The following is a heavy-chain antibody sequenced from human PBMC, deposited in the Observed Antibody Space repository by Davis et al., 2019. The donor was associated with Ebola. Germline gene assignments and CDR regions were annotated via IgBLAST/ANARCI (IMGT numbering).Heavy chain of an antibody. Sequence: GESLKISCAASGFTSSNYAMSWVRQAPGGGLEWVSGISASGADIKYADSVRGRFSISRDDSKSTLYLQMDSLRVEDTAVFYCAEGGTNNFLGANWGQGTLVTVSS. J-gene: IGHJ4*02. CDR2: ISASGADI. CDR3: AEGGTNNFLGAN. D-gene: IGHD2-8*01. CDR1: GFTSSNYA. V-gene: IGHV3-23*01.